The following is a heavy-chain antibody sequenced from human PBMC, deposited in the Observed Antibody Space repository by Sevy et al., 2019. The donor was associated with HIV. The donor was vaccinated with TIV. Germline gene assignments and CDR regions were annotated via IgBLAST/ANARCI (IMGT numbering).Heavy chain of an antibody. CDR3: ASDHSDYDILTDYDQQYYYYYGMDV. Sequence: GGSLRLSCAASGFTFSDYYMSWIRQAPGKGLEWVSYISSSGSTIYYADSVKGRFTISRDNAKISLYLQMYSLRAKDTAVYYCASDHSDYDILTDYDQQYYYYYGMDVWGQGTTVTVSS. V-gene: IGHV3-11*01. D-gene: IGHD3-9*01. CDR2: ISSSGSTI. J-gene: IGHJ6*02. CDR1: GFTFSDYY.